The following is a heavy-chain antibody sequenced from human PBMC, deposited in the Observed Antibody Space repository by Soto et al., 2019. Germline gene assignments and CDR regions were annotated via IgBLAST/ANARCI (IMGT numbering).Heavy chain of an antibody. D-gene: IGHD3-3*01. V-gene: IGHV1-8*01. J-gene: IGHJ6*02. CDR1: GYTFTSYD. CDR3: AGTRHYDFWSGYSYWEIYYYYGMDV. CDR2: MNPNSGNT. Sequence: ASVKVSCKASGYTFTSYDINWVRQATGQGFEWMGWMNPNSGNTGYAQKFQGRVTMTRNTSISTAYMELSSLRSEDTAVYYCAGTRHYDFWSGYSYWEIYYYYGMDVWGQGTTVTVSS.